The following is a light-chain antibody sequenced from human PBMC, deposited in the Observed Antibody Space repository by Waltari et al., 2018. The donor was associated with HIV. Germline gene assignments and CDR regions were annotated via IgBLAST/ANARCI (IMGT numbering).Light chain of an antibody. J-gene: IGKJ4*01. CDR3: QQYNNWRRT. V-gene: IGKV3-15*01. Sequence: TPSCRASQSVSTNLAWYQQIPGQAPRLLIYGASTRASGIPVRFSGSGSGTEFTLTISSLQSEDFAVYYCQQYNNWRRTFGGGTKVEIK. CDR1: QSVSTN. CDR2: GAS.